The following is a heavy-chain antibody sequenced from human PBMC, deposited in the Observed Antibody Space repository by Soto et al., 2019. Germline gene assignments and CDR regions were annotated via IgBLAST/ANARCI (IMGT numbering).Heavy chain of an antibody. CDR2: IIPILGIA. V-gene: IGHV1-69*04. D-gene: IGHD4-17*01. CDR1: GYTFTSYG. CDR3: AREETTVDYYYYYMDV. J-gene: IGHJ6*03. Sequence: ASVKVSCKASGYTFTSYGISWVRQAPGQGLEWMGRIIPILGIANYAQKFQGRVTITADKSTSTAYMELSSLRSEDTAVYYCAREETTVDYYYYYMDVWGKGTTVTVSS.